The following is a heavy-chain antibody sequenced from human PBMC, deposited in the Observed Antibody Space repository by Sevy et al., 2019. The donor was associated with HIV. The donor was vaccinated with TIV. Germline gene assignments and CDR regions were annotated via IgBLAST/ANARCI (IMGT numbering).Heavy chain of an antibody. CDR2: ITPYDGDT. CDR3: GRGRAPDSVMYPFEY. Sequence: ASVKVSCKTSGYIFSNYDINWVRQAPGQGLEWMGWITPYDGDTSYAQKFKGRVSMTTHTSTRPAYMELSSLTSDDAGPFYCGRGRAPDSVMYPFEYWGQGTLVTVSS. CDR1: GYIFSNYD. V-gene: IGHV1-18*01. J-gene: IGHJ4*02. D-gene: IGHD1-26*01.